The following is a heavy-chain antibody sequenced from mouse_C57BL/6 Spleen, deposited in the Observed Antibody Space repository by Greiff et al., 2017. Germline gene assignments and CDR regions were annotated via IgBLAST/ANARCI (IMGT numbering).Heavy chain of an antibody. Sequence: VQLQQSGAELVKPGASVQRSCKASGYTFTEYTIHWVKQRSGQGLDWIGWFYPGSGRMKNNEKFKDKATLTADKSSSTGYMELRRLTSEDSAVYFCGRHEDRDGSSYYYYAMDYGGQGTSVTVSS. CDR1: GYTFTEYT. D-gene: IGHD1-1*01. V-gene: IGHV1-62-2*01. CDR3: GRHEDRDGSSYYYYAMDY. CDR2: FYPGSGRM. J-gene: IGHJ4*01.